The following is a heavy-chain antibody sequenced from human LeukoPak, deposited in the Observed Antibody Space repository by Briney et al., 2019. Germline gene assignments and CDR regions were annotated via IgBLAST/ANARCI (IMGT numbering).Heavy chain of an antibody. CDR2: IYPGDSDT. J-gene: IGHJ1*01. CDR3: ARPEYGGNLECFQH. Sequence: GESLKISCKGSGYSFSTYWIAWVRQMLGKGLEWMGIIYPGDSDTRYSPSFQGQVTISADNSISTAYLQWSSLKASDTAMYYCARPEYGGNLECFQHWGQGTLVTVSS. CDR1: GYSFSTYW. D-gene: IGHD4-23*01. V-gene: IGHV5-51*01.